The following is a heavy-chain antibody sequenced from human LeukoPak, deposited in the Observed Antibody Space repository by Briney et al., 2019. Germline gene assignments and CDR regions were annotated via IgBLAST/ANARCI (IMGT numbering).Heavy chain of an antibody. V-gene: IGHV1-8*01. CDR2: MNPNSGNT. J-gene: IGHJ3*02. Sequence: ASVKVSCKASGYTFTSYDINWVRRATGQGLEWMGWMNPNSGNTGYAQKFQGRVTMTRNTSISTAYMELSSLRSEDTAVYYCARMVYSYGYPDAFDIWGQGTMVTVSS. CDR3: ARMVYSYGYPDAFDI. D-gene: IGHD5-18*01. CDR1: GYTFTSYD.